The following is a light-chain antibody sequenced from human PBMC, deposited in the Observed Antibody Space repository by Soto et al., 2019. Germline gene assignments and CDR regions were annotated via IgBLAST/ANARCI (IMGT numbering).Light chain of an antibody. J-gene: IGKJ2*01. CDR3: QQYYSFPYT. V-gene: IGKV3-20*01. CDR1: QTISSTY. CDR2: AAS. Sequence: EIVLTQSPGTLSLSPGDRATLSCRASQTISSTYLAWYQQNPGQAPRLLIYAASTRATGVPDRFSGSGSGTDFTLTISRLEPEDFALYYCQQYYSFPYTFGQGTKLEIK.